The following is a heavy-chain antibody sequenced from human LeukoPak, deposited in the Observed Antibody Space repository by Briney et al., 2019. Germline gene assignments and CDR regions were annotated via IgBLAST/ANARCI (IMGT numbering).Heavy chain of an antibody. V-gene: IGHV4-38-2*02. D-gene: IGHD6-19*01. J-gene: IGHJ4*02. CDR2: IYHSGST. Sequence: SETLSLTCTVSGYSISSGYYWGWIRQPPGKGLEWIGSIYHSGSTYYNPSLKSRVTISVGTSKNQFSLKLSSVTAADTAVYYCAREDSSGWSPPYYFDYWGQGTLVTVSS. CDR3: AREDSSGWSPPYYFDY. CDR1: GYSISSGYY.